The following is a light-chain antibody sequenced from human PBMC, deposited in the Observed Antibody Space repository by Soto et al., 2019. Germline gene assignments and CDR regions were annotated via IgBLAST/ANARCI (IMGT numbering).Light chain of an antibody. CDR3: QQSYSTTWT. CDR1: QGISTY. Sequence: DIQMTQSPSSLSASVGDGVTITCRASQGISTYLNWYQQRPGKAPKLLIYAASSLQSGVPSRFSGSGSETHFTLTISSLQPEDFATYSCQQSYSTTWTFGQGTKVDIK. V-gene: IGKV1-39*01. CDR2: AAS. J-gene: IGKJ1*01.